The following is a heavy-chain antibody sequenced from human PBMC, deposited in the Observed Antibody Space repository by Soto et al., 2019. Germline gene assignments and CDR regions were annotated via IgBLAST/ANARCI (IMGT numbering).Heavy chain of an antibody. D-gene: IGHD2-15*01. CDR3: ATDGQYCSGAGCYPPFDY. J-gene: IGHJ4*02. V-gene: IGHV3-7*01. CDR1: GFTFSSYW. Sequence: EVQLVESGGGLVQPGGSLRLSCVASGFTFSSYWMSWVSQVPGKGLEWVANIKEDGSEKYCVDSVKGRFAISRDNAKNSLYLQMNGLRVEDTAVYYCATDGQYCSGAGCYPPFDYWGQGTLVAVSS. CDR2: IKEDGSEK.